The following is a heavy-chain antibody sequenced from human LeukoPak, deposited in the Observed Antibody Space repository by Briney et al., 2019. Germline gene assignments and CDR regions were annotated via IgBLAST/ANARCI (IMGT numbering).Heavy chain of an antibody. J-gene: IGHJ4*02. D-gene: IGHD2-15*01. CDR2: INHSGST. Sequence: SETLSLTCAVYGGSFSGYYWSWIRQPPGKGLEWIGEINHSGSTNYNPSLKSRVTISVDTSKNQFSLKLSSVTAAVTAVYYCAREPRKAATISFDYWGQGTLVTVSS. V-gene: IGHV4-34*01. CDR3: AREPRKAATISFDY. CDR1: GGSFSGYY.